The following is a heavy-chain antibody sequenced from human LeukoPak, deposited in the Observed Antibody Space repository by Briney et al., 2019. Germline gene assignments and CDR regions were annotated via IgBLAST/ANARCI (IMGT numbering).Heavy chain of an antibody. Sequence: GGSLRLSCAASGFTVSSNYMSWVRQAPGKGLEWVSVIYSGGSTYYADSVKGRFTISRDNSKNTLYLQMNCLRAEDTAVYYCAREDIRRSGIFDYWGQGTLVTVSS. V-gene: IGHV3-53*01. CDR3: AREDIRRSGIFDY. CDR1: GFTVSSNY. D-gene: IGHD5-12*01. CDR2: IYSGGST. J-gene: IGHJ4*02.